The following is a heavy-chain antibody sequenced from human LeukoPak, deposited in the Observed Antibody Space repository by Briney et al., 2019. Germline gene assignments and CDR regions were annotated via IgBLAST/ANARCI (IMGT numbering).Heavy chain of an antibody. CDR2: IYNSGST. Sequence: SETLSLTCTVSGYSISSGYYWGWIRQAPGKGLEWIGSIYNSGSTYYNPSLKSRVTISVDMSKNQFSLKMSSVTAADTAVYYCARDDLLHRNWFDPWGQGTLVTVSS. J-gene: IGHJ5*02. D-gene: IGHD3-22*01. CDR3: ARDDLLHRNWFDP. V-gene: IGHV4-38-2*02. CDR1: GYSISSGYY.